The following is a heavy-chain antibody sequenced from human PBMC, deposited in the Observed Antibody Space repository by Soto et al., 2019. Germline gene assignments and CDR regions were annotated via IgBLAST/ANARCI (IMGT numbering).Heavy chain of an antibody. CDR2: VYHRGTT. CDR3: ALGGYNYGRPFDF. D-gene: IGHD5-18*01. V-gene: IGHV4-59*01. J-gene: IGHJ4*02. CDR1: GASTSNYH. Sequence: SETLSLTCIVSGASTSNYHYSWIRQSPGKGLEWIGYVYHRGTTYYTPSLKSRVNMSVDTPTNEFYLNLKSVTAADTAVYYCALGGYNYGRPFDFWGQGTLVTVSS.